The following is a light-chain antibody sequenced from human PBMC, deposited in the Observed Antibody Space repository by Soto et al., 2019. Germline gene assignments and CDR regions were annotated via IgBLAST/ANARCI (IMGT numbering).Light chain of an antibody. CDR3: MQALQTPIS. Sequence: DIVMTQSPLSLPVTPGEPASISCRSSQSLLHSNGYNYLDWYLQKPGQSPQLLIYLGSNRAFVVPDWFSGSGSGTDFTLKISRVEAEDVGLYYCMQALQTPISFVQGTRLEIK. V-gene: IGKV2-28*01. CDR1: QSLLHSNGYNY. CDR2: LGS. J-gene: IGKJ5*01.